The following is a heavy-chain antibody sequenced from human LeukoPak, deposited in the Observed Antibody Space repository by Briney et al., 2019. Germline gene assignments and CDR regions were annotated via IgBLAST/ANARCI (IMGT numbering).Heavy chain of an antibody. CDR3: ASLVGFDSYYYMDV. CDR1: GYSISSGSY. V-gene: IGHV4-4*07. J-gene: IGHJ6*03. CDR2: IYTSGST. Sequence: SETLSLTCAVSGYSISSGSYWGWIRPPAGKGLEWIGRIYTSGSTNYNPSLKSRVTMSVDTSKNQLSLKLSSVTAADTAVYYCASLVGFDSYYYMDVWGKGTTVTVSS. D-gene: IGHD6-6*01.